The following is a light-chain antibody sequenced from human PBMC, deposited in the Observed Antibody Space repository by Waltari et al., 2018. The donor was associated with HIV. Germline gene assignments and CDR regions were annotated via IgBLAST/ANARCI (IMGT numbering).Light chain of an antibody. CDR3: GTWDSNLSAWI. J-gene: IGLJ2*01. CDR1: SVNIGHNY. Sequence: QSVLTQSPSVSAAPGQNVTISCSGNSVNIGHNYVSWYQQVPRTAPKLLIYDNNKRPSDIPDRFSASKSGTSATLGITGLQTGDEAEYYCGTWDSNLSAWIFGGGTKLTVL. V-gene: IGLV1-51*01. CDR2: DNN.